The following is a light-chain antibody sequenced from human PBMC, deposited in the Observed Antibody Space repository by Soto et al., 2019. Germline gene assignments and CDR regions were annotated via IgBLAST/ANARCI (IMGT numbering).Light chain of an antibody. CDR3: SSYTSSSTLV. Sequence: QSVLTQPASVSGSPGQSITISCTGTSSDVGGYNYVSWYQQHPGKAPKLMIYDIRNRPSGVSNRFSGSKSGNTASLTISGLQAEDEDDYYCSSYTSSSTLVFGTGTKLTVL. CDR1: SSDVGGYNY. V-gene: IGLV2-14*01. J-gene: IGLJ1*01. CDR2: DIR.